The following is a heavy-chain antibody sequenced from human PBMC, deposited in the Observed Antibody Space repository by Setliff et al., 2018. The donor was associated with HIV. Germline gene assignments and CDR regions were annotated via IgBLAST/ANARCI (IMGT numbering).Heavy chain of an antibody. CDR3: TRRRRAPGTGDLEAY. J-gene: IGHJ4*02. CDR1: GYNFTKYW. Sequence: GESLKISCEGSGYNFTKYWIAWVRQTPGKGLEWMGIIHPGGSDTRYSPSFEGQVIISVDKSISTAYLLWSGLKTSDTAIYYCTRRRRAPGTGDLEAYWGQGTLVTVSS. CDR2: IHPGGSDT. D-gene: IGHD7-27*01. V-gene: IGHV5-51*01.